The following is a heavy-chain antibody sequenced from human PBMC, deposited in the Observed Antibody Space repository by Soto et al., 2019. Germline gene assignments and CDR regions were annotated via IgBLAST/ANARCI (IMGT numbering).Heavy chain of an antibody. CDR2: IYYSGST. J-gene: IGHJ6*03. V-gene: IGHV4-39*01. CDR1: GGSISSSSYY. Sequence: QLQLQEXGPGLVKPSETLSLTCTVSGGSISSSSYYWGXIRQXPGKGLEWIGSIYYSGSTYYNPSLKSRVTXXXXXXXXXXXXXXXXXXXXXXAVYYCATTSYRGVIISSYYYMDVWGKGTTVTVSS. CDR3: ATTSYRGVIISSYYYMDV. D-gene: IGHD3-10*01.